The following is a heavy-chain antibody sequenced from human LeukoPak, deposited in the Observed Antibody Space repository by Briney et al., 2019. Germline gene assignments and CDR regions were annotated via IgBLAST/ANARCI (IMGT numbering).Heavy chain of an antibody. CDR2: IYYSGST. CDR3: ATDAVRASDAFDI. CDR1: GGSISSYY. Sequence: SETLSLTCTVSGGSISSYYWSWIRQPPGKGLEWIGYIYYSGSTNYNPSLKSRVTISVDTSKNQFSLKLRSVTAADTALYFCATDAVRASDAFDIWGQGTMVTVSS. D-gene: IGHD2-2*01. J-gene: IGHJ3*02. V-gene: IGHV4-59*12.